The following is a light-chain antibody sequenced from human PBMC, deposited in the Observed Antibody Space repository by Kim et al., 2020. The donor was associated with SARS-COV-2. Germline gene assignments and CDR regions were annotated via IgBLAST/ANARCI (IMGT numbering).Light chain of an antibody. Sequence: EIVVTQSPSTLSLSPGEGATLSCRASQTVRGYYVAWYQQRPGQAPRPLIYGASRRATDVPARFSASGSGTDFTLTISRLEPDDFGVYYCQQYGSAPDTFGQGTKLEI. CDR2: GAS. V-gene: IGKV3-20*01. CDR3: QQYGSAPDT. J-gene: IGKJ2*01. CDR1: QTVRGYY.